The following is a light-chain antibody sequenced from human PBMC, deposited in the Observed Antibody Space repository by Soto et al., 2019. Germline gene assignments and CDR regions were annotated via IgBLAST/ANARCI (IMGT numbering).Light chain of an antibody. CDR3: QQSYSTLMYT. CDR1: QSISSY. J-gene: IGKJ2*01. V-gene: IGKV1-39*01. Sequence: DIQMTQSPSSLSASVGDRVTITRRASQSISSYLNWYQQKPGKAPKLLIYAASSSQSGVPSRFSGSGSGTDFTLTISSLQPEDFATYYCQQSYSTLMYTFGQGTKLEIK. CDR2: AAS.